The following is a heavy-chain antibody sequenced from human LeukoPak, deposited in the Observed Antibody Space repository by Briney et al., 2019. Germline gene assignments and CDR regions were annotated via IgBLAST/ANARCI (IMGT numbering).Heavy chain of an antibody. V-gene: IGHV3-53*01. D-gene: IGHD1-26*01. CDR1: GFNVSSSF. CDR3: ASEPRRVGTTTAY. CDR2: IYSGGST. Sequence: GGSLRLSCAASGFNVSSSFMSWVRQAPGRGLEWVSVIYSGGSTFYTDSVKGRFTISRDNSRNTLYLQMNSLRVEDTAMYYCASEPRRVGTTTAYWGQGTLVTVSS. J-gene: IGHJ4*02.